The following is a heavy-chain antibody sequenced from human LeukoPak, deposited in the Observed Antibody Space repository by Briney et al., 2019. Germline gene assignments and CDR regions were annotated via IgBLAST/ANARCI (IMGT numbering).Heavy chain of an antibody. D-gene: IGHD3-22*01. CDR3: AREAQPTYYYDSSGYYFDY. J-gene: IGHJ4*02. Sequence: VAGGRMSVDVCCCSCIRKNPGKGLEWNGYIYYSGSTYYNPSLKSRVTISVDTSKNQFSLKLSSVTAADTAVYYCAREAQPTYYYDSSGYYFDYWGQGTLVTVSS. V-gene: IGHV4-31*02. CDR1: GGRMSVDVCC. CDR2: IYYSGST.